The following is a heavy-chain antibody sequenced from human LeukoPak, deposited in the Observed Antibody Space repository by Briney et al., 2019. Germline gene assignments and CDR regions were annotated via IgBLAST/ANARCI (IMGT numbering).Heavy chain of an antibody. CDR3: ANPKRGYYALGY. Sequence: PGGSLRLSCAASGFTFSSYAMHWVRQAPGKGLEWVAVISYDGSNKYYADSVKGRFTISRDNSKNTLYLQMNSLRAEDTAVYYCANPKRGYYALGYWGQGTLVTVSS. CDR2: ISYDGSNK. V-gene: IGHV3-30-3*01. CDR1: GFTFSSYA. J-gene: IGHJ4*02. D-gene: IGHD3-22*01.